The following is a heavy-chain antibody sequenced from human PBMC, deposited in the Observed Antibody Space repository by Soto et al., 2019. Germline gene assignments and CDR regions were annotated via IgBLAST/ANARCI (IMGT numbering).Heavy chain of an antibody. CDR1: GYNSVNYG. Sequence: VLLVQSGDEVKKPGASVKVSCKASGYNSVNYGLSWLRQAPGRGLEWLAWISGYNGDKYYAQNIQGRVAITTDPSTNTIYMDLKSLRSADTAVYYCARTRLDCRTASCYEFWGQGTLVTVSS. V-gene: IGHV1-18*01. D-gene: IGHD2-2*01. CDR2: ISGYNGDK. CDR3: ARTRLDCRTASCYEF. J-gene: IGHJ4*02.